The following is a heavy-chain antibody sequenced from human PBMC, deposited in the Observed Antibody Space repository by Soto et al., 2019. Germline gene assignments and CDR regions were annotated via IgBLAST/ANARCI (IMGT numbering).Heavy chain of an antibody. J-gene: IGHJ6*02. D-gene: IGHD2-15*01. Sequence: GGSLRLSCAASGFTFSSYAMSWVRQAPGKGLEWVSAISGSGGSTYYVDSVKGRFTISRDNSKNSLYLQMNSLRAEDTAVYYCARVISCSGGTCSSHYYYYGMDVWGQGTTVTVSS. CDR1: GFTFSSYA. CDR2: ISGSGGST. CDR3: ARVISCSGGTCSSHYYYYGMDV. V-gene: IGHV3-23*01.